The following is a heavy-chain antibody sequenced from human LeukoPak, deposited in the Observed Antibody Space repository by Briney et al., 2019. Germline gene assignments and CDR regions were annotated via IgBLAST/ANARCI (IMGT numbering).Heavy chain of an antibody. V-gene: IGHV1-8*01. Sequence: ASVKVSCKASGYTFTSYDINWVRQATGQGLEWMGWMNPNSGNTGYAQKFQGRVTMTRNTSMSTAYMELSSLRSEDTAVYYCASRPRSGYSIDYWGQGTLVTVSS. CDR3: ASRPRSGYSIDY. J-gene: IGHJ4*02. D-gene: IGHD6-19*01. CDR2: MNPNSGNT. CDR1: GYTFTSYD.